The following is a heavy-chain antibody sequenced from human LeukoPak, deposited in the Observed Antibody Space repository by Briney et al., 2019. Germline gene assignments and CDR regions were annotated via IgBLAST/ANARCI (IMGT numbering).Heavy chain of an antibody. D-gene: IGHD6-19*01. CDR2: ISWNSGSI. CDR3: AKGPGGSAS. J-gene: IGHJ5*02. Sequence: PGGSLRLSCAASGFTFDDYAMHWVRQAPGKGLEWVSGISWNSGSIGYADSVKGRFTISRDNAKNSLYLQMNSLRAEDTALYYCAKGPGGSASWGQGTLVTVSS. CDR1: GFTFDDYA. V-gene: IGHV3-9*01.